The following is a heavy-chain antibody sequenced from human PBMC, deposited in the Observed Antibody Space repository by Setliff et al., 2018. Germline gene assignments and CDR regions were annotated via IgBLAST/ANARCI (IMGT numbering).Heavy chain of an antibody. J-gene: IGHJ2*01. CDR3: ARGTKTMVINYWYFDV. CDR1: GGSFSDYW. Sequence: SETLSLTCAVYGGSFSDYWWSWIRQLPGKGLEWIAEIHHSGSTNFHPSLKSRVAISVDPSKNQFYLNLRSVTAADTAVYFCARGTKTMVINYWYFDVGGRGTPVTV. CDR2: IHHSGST. D-gene: IGHD4-17*01. V-gene: IGHV4-34*01.